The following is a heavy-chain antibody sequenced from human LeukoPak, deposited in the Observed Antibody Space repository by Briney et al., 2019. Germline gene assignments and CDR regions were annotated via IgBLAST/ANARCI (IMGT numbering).Heavy chain of an antibody. D-gene: IGHD2-8*01. CDR1: GFTFSSSW. J-gene: IGHJ4*02. CDR3: ARDMYGGTDY. V-gene: IGHV3-7*01. CDR2: IKQDGTEK. Sequence: VKPGGSLRLSCAASGFTFSSSWMSWVRQAPGKERGWAANIKQDGTEKYYVDSVNGRFTIYRDNDKNSLYLQMNSLRAEDTAVYYCARDMYGGTDYWGQGTLVTVSS.